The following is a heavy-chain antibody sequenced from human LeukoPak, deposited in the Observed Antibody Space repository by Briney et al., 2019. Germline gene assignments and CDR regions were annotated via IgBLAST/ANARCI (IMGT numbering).Heavy chain of an antibody. J-gene: IGHJ4*02. Sequence: GGSLRLSCAASGFTFSSYSMNWVRQAPGKGLEWVSYISSSSSTIYYADSVKGRFTISRDNAKNSLYLQMNSLRAEDTAVYYCASPAVAGTSNFDYWGQGTLVTVSS. CDR2: ISSSSSTI. CDR1: GFTFSSYS. CDR3: ASPAVAGTSNFDY. V-gene: IGHV3-48*04. D-gene: IGHD6-19*01.